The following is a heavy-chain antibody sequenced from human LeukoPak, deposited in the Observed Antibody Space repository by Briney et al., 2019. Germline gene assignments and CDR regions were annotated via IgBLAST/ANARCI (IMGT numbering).Heavy chain of an antibody. D-gene: IGHD3-22*01. Sequence: AGSLRLSSATSGFTFSNTWRNWVRQAPGQGLEWVGRIRSTSDGGTIDYAAPVKGRFTLSRDDSKTTLYLQMNSLQTEDTAVYYCATDFYDSTWGQGTLVTVSS. CDR3: ATDFYDST. CDR2: IRSTSDGGTI. V-gene: IGHV3-15*07. J-gene: IGHJ5*02. CDR1: GFTFSNTW.